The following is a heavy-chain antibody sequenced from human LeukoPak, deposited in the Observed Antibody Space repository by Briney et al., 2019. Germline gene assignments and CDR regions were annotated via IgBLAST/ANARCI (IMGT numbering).Heavy chain of an antibody. J-gene: IGHJ3*02. CDR3: AKAFGYSYAYDAFDI. CDR2: ISWNSGSI. D-gene: IGHD5-18*01. V-gene: IGHV3-9*01. Sequence: GRSLGLSCAASGFTFDDYAMHWVRQAPGKGLEWVSGISWNSGSIGYADSVKGRFTISRDNAKNSLYLQMNSLRAEDTALYYCAKAFGYSYAYDAFDIWGQGTMVTVSS. CDR1: GFTFDDYA.